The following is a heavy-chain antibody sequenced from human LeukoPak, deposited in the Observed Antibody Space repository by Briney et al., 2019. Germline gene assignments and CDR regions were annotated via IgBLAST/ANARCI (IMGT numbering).Heavy chain of an antibody. CDR2: ISSTRPTI. V-gene: IGHV3-48*01. J-gene: IGHJ3*01. CDR1: GFSFSSYN. Sequence: PGGSLRLSCAASGFSFSSYNMNWVRQAPGKGLEWISYISSTRPTIYYADSVKGRFTISRDDAKSSLYLQMNSLRVEDTAVYYCAKEVTYGGAALDVWGQGTTVTVSS. D-gene: IGHD3-10*01. CDR3: AKEVTYGGAALDV.